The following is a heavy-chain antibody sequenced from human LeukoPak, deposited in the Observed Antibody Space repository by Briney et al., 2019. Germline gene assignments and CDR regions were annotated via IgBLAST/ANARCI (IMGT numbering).Heavy chain of an antibody. D-gene: IGHD2-2*01. V-gene: IGHV3-23*01. CDR1: GFTFSSYA. CDR3: AKDTGVVPAATDY. J-gene: IGHJ4*02. Sequence: KPGGSLRLSCAASGFTFSSYAMSWVRQAPGKGLEWVSAISGSGGSTYYADSVKGRFTISRDNSKNTLYLQMNSLRAEDTAVYYCAKDTGVVPAATDYWGQGTLVTVSP. CDR2: ISGSGGST.